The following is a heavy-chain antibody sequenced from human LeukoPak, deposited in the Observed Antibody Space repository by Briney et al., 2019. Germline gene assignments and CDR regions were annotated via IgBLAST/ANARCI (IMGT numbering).Heavy chain of an antibody. CDR2: IYYSGST. V-gene: IGHV4-61*01. CDR1: GGSINSATYY. Sequence: SETLSLTCTVSGGSINSATYYWSWIRQPPGKGLEWIGYIYYSGSTNYNPSLKSRVTISVDTSKNQFSLKLSSVTAADTAVYYCASEAAAGTGGFDYWGQGTLVTVSS. J-gene: IGHJ4*02. D-gene: IGHD6-13*01. CDR3: ASEAAAGTGGFDY.